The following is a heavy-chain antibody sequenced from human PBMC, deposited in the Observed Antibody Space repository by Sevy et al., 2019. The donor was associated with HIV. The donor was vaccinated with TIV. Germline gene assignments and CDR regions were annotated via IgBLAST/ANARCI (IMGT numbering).Heavy chain of an antibody. J-gene: IGHJ6*02. CDR3: ARDCSSTNCLWGLDV. CDR1: GFTFSRYW. Sequence: GGSLRLSCAASGFTFSRYWMSWVRQAPGKGLEWVANIKKDGSEKYYVDSVKGRFTISRDNAKNSLNLQMNSLRAEDTALYYCARDCSSTNCLWGLDVWGQGTTVTVSS. V-gene: IGHV3-7*03. D-gene: IGHD2-2*01. CDR2: IKKDGSEK.